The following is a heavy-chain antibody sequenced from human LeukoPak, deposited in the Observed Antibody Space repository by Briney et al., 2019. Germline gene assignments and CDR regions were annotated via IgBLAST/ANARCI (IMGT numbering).Heavy chain of an antibody. Sequence: GGSLRLSCAASGFTFSSCWMSWVRQAPGKGLEWVANIKQDGSEKYYVDSVKGRFTISRDNAKNSLYLQMNSLRAEDTAVYYCARDQGYSDYWGQGTLVTVSS. CDR3: ARDQGYSDY. J-gene: IGHJ4*02. V-gene: IGHV3-7*01. CDR2: IKQDGSEK. D-gene: IGHD5-18*01. CDR1: GFTFSSCW.